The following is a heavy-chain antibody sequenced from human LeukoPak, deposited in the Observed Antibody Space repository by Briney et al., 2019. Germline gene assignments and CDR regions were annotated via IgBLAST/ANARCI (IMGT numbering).Heavy chain of an antibody. CDR3: ARDLRYCSSASCSENGAFDI. Sequence: GGSLRLSRAAFGFTFSSYSMNWVRQAPGEGLEWVSSISSSGSFIYYADSVKGRFTISRDNARNSLFLQMNSLRAEDTAVYYCARDLRYCSSASCSENGAFDIWGQGTMVTVSS. J-gene: IGHJ3*02. CDR2: ISSSGSFI. V-gene: IGHV3-21*01. D-gene: IGHD2-2*01. CDR1: GFTFSSYS.